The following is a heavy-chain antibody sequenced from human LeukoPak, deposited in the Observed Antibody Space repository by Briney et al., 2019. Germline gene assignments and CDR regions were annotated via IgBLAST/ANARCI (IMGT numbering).Heavy chain of an antibody. Sequence: SETLSLTCTVSGGSVSSGSYYWSWIRQPPGKGLEWIGYIYYSGNTNYNPSLKSRVTISVDTSKNQFSLKLNSVTAADTAVYYCARVLIAVAGTQFYSYYGMDVWGQGTTVTVSS. D-gene: IGHD6-19*01. V-gene: IGHV4-61*01. CDR1: GGSVSSGSYY. CDR2: IYYSGNT. J-gene: IGHJ6*02. CDR3: ARVLIAVAGTQFYSYYGMDV.